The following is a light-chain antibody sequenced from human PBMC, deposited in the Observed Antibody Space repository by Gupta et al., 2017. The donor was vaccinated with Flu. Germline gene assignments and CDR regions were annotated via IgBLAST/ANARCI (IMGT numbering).Light chain of an antibody. CDR3: MQGAHWPYT. V-gene: IGKV2-30*01. CDR1: QSLVYSGGNTS. J-gene: IGKJ2*01. Sequence: VTLGLPASISCRSSQSLVYSGGNTSLNWFQLRPGQSPRSLIYRVSDRNSGVPDRFSGSGSGTDFTLRISRVEAEDVGIYYCMQGAHWPYTVGQGTKLEI. CDR2: RVS.